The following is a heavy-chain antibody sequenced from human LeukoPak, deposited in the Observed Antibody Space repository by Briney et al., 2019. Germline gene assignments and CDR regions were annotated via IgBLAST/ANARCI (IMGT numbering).Heavy chain of an antibody. J-gene: IGHJ4*02. CDR3: ARGRGGYSYGYSGLGYYFDY. V-gene: IGHV4-34*01. CDR1: GGSFSGYY. Sequence: SETLSLTCAVYGGSFSGYYWSWIRQPPGKGLEWVGEINHSGSTNYNPSLKSRGTISVDTSKNQFSLKLSSVTAADTAVYYCARGRGGYSYGYSGLGYYFDYWGQGTLVTVSS. D-gene: IGHD5-18*01. CDR2: INHSGST.